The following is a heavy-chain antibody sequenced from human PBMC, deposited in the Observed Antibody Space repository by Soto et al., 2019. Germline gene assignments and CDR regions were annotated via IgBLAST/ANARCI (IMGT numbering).Heavy chain of an antibody. J-gene: IGHJ5*02. CDR3: ARMEPFGSLIWFDP. Sequence: GASVKVSCKASGYSFTNNGVSWVRQATGQGLEWMGWMNPGSGDTGYAQKFQGRVTMTRDISIATAYMELSSLRSDDTAIYYCARMEPFGSLIWFDPWGRGTLVTVSS. V-gene: IGHV1-8*01. D-gene: IGHD3-10*01. CDR2: MNPGSGDT. CDR1: GYSFTNNG.